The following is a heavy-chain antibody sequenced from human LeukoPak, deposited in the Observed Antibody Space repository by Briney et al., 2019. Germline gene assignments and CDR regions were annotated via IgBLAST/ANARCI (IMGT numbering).Heavy chain of an antibody. D-gene: IGHD5-12*01. CDR2: IYHSGST. CDR1: GYSISSGYY. CDR3: ARANRYDLYFDY. Sequence: SETLSLTCTVSGYSISSGYYWGWIRQPPGKGLEWIGSIYHSGSTSYNPSLKSRVTISVDTSKNQFSLKLSSVTAADTALYYCARANRYDLYFDYWGQGNLVTVSS. V-gene: IGHV4-38-2*02. J-gene: IGHJ4*02.